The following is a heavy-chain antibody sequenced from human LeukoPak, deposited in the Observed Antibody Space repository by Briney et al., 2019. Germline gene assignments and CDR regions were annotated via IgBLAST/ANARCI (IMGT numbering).Heavy chain of an antibody. J-gene: IGHJ2*01. CDR1: GFTFSDYY. CDR3: VKAQGSGWTHWYLDL. CDR2: ISTRGSTI. D-gene: IGHD6-19*01. V-gene: IGHV3-11*01. Sequence: GGSLRLSCAASGFTFSDYYMSWIRQAPGKGLEWLSYISTRGSTIYYADSVKGRFTISRDNAKSSLYLQMNSLRAEDTALYYCVKAQGSGWTHWYLDLWGRGTLVTVSS.